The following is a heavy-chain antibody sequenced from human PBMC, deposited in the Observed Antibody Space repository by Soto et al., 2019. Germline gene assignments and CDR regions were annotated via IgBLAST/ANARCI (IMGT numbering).Heavy chain of an antibody. Sequence: QVQLQESGPGLVKPSQTLSLTCTVSGGSISSGGYHWSWIRQHPGKGLEWIGYIYYSGSTYYNPSLKGRVTIFVDTSKNQFSLKLSSVTAADTAVYYCARGKNWFDPWGQGTLVTVSS. CDR1: GGSISSGGYH. CDR2: IYYSGST. J-gene: IGHJ5*02. V-gene: IGHV4-31*03. CDR3: ARGKNWFDP.